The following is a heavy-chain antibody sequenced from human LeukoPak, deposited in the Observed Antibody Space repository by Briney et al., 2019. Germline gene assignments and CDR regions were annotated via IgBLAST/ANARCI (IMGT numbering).Heavy chain of an antibody. D-gene: IGHD2-8*01. V-gene: IGHV4-59*01. CDR2: IYYSGST. J-gene: IGHJ4*02. CDR1: GGSISGYY. Sequence: PSETLSLTCIVSGGSISGYYWSWIRQPPGKGLEWIGYIYYSGSTKYNPSLKSRVSFSADTSKNQFSLRLTSVTAADTAVYYCARYRQGTSGNDYWGQGTLVTVSS. CDR3: ARYRQGTSGNDY.